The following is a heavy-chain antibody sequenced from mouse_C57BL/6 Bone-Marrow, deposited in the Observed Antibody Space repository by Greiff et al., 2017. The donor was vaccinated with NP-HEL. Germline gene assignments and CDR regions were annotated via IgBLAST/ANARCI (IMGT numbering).Heavy chain of an antibody. Sequence: QVQLQQPGAALVRPGASVKLSCKASGYTFTSYGMSWVKQRTGPGLEWIGQISPSSGHTYYNEKFKGTATLTAVTSSSTADMELRSLTSEDSAVYFCARRGCYFDYWGQGTTLTVSS. CDR1: GYTFTSYG. CDR3: ARRGCYFDY. V-gene: IGHV1-81*01. J-gene: IGHJ2*01. CDR2: ISPSSGHT. D-gene: IGHD3-3*01.